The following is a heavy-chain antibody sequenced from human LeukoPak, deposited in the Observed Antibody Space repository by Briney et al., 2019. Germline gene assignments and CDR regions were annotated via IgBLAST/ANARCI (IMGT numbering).Heavy chain of an antibody. CDR2: IYYSGST. CDR3: ARDSSGYDTLDY. V-gene: IGHV4-59*12. Sequence: PSETLSLTCTVSGGSISSYYWSWIRQPPGKGLEWIGYIYYSGSTKYKPSLKSRVTMSVDTSKNQFSLKLSSVTAADTAVYYCARDSSGYDTLDYWGQGTLVTASS. D-gene: IGHD3-22*01. CDR1: GGSISSYY. J-gene: IGHJ4*02.